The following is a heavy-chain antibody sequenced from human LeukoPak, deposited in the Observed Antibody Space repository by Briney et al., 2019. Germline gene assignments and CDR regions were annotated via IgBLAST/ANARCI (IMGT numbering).Heavy chain of an antibody. CDR3: TVGPHHYFDS. J-gene: IGHJ4*02. D-gene: IGHD4-11*01. V-gene: IGHV4-31*03. CDR1: GGSLNSGGYY. Sequence: SQTLSLTCTVSGGSLNSGGYYWSWIRQHPGKGLEWTGYISYSGSTYYNPSLKSRVTISLDTSKNQFSLRLSSVSAADTAVYFCTVGPHHYFDSWGQGTLVTVSS. CDR2: ISYSGST.